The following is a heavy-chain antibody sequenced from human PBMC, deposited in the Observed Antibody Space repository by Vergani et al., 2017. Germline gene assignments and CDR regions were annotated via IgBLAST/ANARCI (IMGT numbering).Heavy chain of an antibody. Sequence: EVQLVESGGGLVQPGGSLRLSCAASGFTFSSYDMHWVRQATGKGLEWVSAIGTAGDTYYPGSVKGRFTISRENAKNSLYLQMNSLRAGDTAVYYCARGGKLPSTVNYCTNGVCHYYGDYEFDYWGQGTLVTVSS. J-gene: IGHJ4*02. CDR1: GFTFSSYD. CDR2: IGTAGDT. V-gene: IGHV3-13*01. D-gene: IGHD2-8*01. CDR3: ARGGKLPSTVNYCTNGVCHYYGDYEFDY.